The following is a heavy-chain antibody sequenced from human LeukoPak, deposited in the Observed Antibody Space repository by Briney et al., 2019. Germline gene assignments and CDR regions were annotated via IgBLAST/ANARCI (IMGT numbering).Heavy chain of an antibody. Sequence: GGSLRLSCAASGFTFSNAWMSWVRQAPGKGLEWVGRIKSKTDGGTTDYAAPVKGRFTISRDDSKNTLYLQMSSLKTEDTAVYYCTTRIYDYVWGSYPFLSTYFQHWGQGTLVTVSS. CDR2: IKSKTDGGTT. V-gene: IGHV3-15*01. D-gene: IGHD3-16*01. CDR3: TTRIYDYVWGSYPFLSTYFQH. J-gene: IGHJ1*01. CDR1: GFTFSNAW.